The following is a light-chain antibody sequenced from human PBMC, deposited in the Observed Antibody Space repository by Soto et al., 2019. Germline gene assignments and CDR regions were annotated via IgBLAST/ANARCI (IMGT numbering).Light chain of an antibody. CDR1: QSVSSSY. CDR2: GAC. V-gene: IGKV3-20*01. CDR3: QQYGSSQS. J-gene: IGKJ1*01. Sequence: ENVLTQSPGTLSLSPGERATLSCRASQSVSSSYLAWYQQKPGQAPRLLIYGACSRATGIPDRFSGSGSGTDFTLTISRLEPEAFAVYYCQQYGSSQSFGQGTTVEIK.